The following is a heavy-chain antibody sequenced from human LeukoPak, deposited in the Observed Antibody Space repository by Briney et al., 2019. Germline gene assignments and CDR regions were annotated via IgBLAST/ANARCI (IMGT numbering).Heavy chain of an antibody. CDR1: GFTFSNYG. D-gene: IGHD2-21*02. CDR3: AKEGQFSVTPNA. J-gene: IGHJ5*02. V-gene: IGHV3-23*01. Sequence: PGRSLRLSCAASGFTFSNYGMHWVRQAPGKGLQWVSSITGSGGSTYYADSVKGRFTISRDNSKNTVYLQMNSLRVDDTAVYYCAKEGQFSVTPNAWGQGALVTVSS. CDR2: ITGSGGST.